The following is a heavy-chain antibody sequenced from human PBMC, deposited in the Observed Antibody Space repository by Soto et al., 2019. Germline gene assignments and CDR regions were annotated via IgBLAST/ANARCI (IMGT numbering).Heavy chain of an antibody. Sequence: SETLSLTCAVSGGSISSGGYSWSWIRQPPGKGLEWIGYIYHSGSTYYNPSLKSRVTISVDRSKNQFSLKLSSVTAADTAVYYCARGYSDSSGYYGMDVWGQGTTVTVSS. V-gene: IGHV4-30-2*01. CDR3: ARGYSDSSGYYGMDV. CDR1: GGSISSGGYS. J-gene: IGHJ6*02. D-gene: IGHD3-22*01. CDR2: IYHSGST.